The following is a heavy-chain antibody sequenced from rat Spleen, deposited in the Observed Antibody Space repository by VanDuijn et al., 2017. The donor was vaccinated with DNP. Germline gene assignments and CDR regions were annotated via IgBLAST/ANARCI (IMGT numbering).Heavy chain of an antibody. J-gene: IGHJ2*01. CDR3: TRAPYVYYGDYFDS. Sequence: QVQLKESGPGLVQPSQTLSLTCTLSGFSLTSFSVAWVRQPPGKGLEWIAAMSGGGSTYYNSVLKSRLSISRDTSKSQVFLKMDSLQTEDTATYFCTRAPYVYYGDYFDSWGQGVVVTVSS. V-gene: IGHV2-6*01. CDR2: MSGGGST. CDR1: GFSLTSFS. D-gene: IGHD1-6*01.